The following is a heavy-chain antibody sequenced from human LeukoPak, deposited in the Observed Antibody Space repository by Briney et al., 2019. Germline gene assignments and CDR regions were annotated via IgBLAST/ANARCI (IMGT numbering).Heavy chain of an antibody. CDR3: AREGRVSGYDFDC. V-gene: IGHV3-7*01. J-gene: IGHJ4*02. Sequence: GGSLKLSCAASGFTFSDYWMSWFRQAPGKGLEWVANIKQDGSDKYYVDSVKGRFTISRDNAKNSLYLQMNSLRAEDTAVYYCAREGRVSGYDFDCWGQGTLVTVSS. CDR2: IKQDGSDK. D-gene: IGHD5-12*01. CDR1: GFTFSDYW.